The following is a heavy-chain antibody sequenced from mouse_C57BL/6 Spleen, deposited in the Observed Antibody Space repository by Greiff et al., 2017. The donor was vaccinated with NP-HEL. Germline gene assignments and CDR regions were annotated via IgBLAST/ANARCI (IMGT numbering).Heavy chain of an antibody. V-gene: IGHV5-6*01. Sequence: EVHLVESGGDLVKPGGSLKLSCAASGFTFSSYGMSWVRQTPDKRLEWVATISSGGSYTYYPDSVKGRFTISRDNAKNTLYLQMSSLKSEDTAMYYCARHNYDYGGFAYWGQGTLVTVSA. CDR3: ARHNYDYGGFAY. CDR2: ISSGGSYT. J-gene: IGHJ3*01. D-gene: IGHD2-4*01. CDR1: GFTFSSYG.